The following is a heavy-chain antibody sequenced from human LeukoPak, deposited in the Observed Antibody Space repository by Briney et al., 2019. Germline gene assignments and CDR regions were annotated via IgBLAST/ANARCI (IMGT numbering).Heavy chain of an antibody. CDR2: INSDGSEG. CDR1: GFTFSGFW. Sequence: GGSLRLSCSVSGFTFSGFWMSWSRQAPGKGLEWVASINSDGSEGYYADVVKGRFTISRDNAKNSLYLQINSLRAEDTAVYYCARSSYSSSSSVWGQGTMVTVSS. J-gene: IGHJ3*01. D-gene: IGHD6-6*01. V-gene: IGHV3-7*03. CDR3: ARSSYSSSSSV.